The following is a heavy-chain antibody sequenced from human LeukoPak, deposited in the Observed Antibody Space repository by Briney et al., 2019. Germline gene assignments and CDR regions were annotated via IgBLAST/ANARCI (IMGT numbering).Heavy chain of an antibody. CDR2: IYYSGST. CDR3: ARQTDRYKITMVRDNYFDY. V-gene: IGHV4-39*01. J-gene: IGHJ4*02. CDR1: GGSISSSSYY. Sequence: SETLSLTCTVSGGSISSSSYYWGWIRQPPGKGLEWIGSIYYSGSTYYNPSLKSRVTISVDTSKNQFSLKLSSVTAADTAVYYCARQTDRYKITMVRDNYFDYWGQGTLVTVSS. D-gene: IGHD3-10*01.